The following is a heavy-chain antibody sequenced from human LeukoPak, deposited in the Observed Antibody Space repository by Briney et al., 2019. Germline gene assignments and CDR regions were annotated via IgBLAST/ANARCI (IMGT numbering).Heavy chain of an antibody. V-gene: IGHV1-46*01. CDR2: INPSGGST. CDR3: AREAYYYDSSGYYNDAFDI. CDR1: GYTFTSYY. Sequence: ASVKVSCKASGYTFTSYYMHWVRQAPGQGLEWMGIINPSGGSTSCAQKFQGRVTMTRDTSTSTVYMELSSLRSEDTAVYYCAREAYYYDSSGYYNDAFDIWGQGTMVTVSS. D-gene: IGHD3-22*01. J-gene: IGHJ3*02.